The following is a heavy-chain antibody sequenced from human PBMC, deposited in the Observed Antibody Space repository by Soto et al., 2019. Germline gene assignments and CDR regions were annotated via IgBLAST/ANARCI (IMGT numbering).Heavy chain of an antibody. J-gene: IGHJ4*02. V-gene: IGHV4-30-2*01. Sequence: SETLSLTCAVSGGSISSGGYSWSWIRQPPGKGLEWIGYIYHSGSTYYNPSLKSRVTISVDRSKNQFSLKLSSVTAADTAVYYCARAGGTGTDRRFDYWGQGTLVTVSS. CDR3: ARAGGTGTDRRFDY. CDR2: IYHSGST. D-gene: IGHD1-1*01. CDR1: GGSISSGGYS.